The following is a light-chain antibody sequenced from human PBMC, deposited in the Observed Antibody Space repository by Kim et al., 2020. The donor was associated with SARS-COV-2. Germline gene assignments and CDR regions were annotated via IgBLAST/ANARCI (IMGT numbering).Light chain of an antibody. CDR3: GTWDDSLTGPV. CDR1: SVNIGSNA. Sequence: RQKVTISCAGSSVNIGSNAVNWCQQFPGKAPRLLISYDDQLSSGVSDRFSASKSVTSASLAISGLQSEDEADYYCGTWDDSLTGPVFGGGTQLTVL. J-gene: IGLJ2*01. CDR2: YDD. V-gene: IGLV1-36*01.